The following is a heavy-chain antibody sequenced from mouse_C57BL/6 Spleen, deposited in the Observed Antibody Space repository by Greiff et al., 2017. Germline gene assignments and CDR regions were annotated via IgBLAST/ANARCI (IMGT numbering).Heavy chain of an antibody. CDR1: GFSLTSYG. CDR2: IWSGGST. J-gene: IGHJ2*01. Sequence: VQLQQSGPGLVQPSQSLSITCTVSGFSLTSYGVHWVRQSPGKGLEWLGVIWSGGSTDYNAAFISRLSISKDNSKSQVFFKMNSLQADDTAIYYCARPGGYDYGYFDYWGQGTTLTVSS. CDR3: ARPGGYDYGYFDY. V-gene: IGHV2-2*01. D-gene: IGHD2-4*01.